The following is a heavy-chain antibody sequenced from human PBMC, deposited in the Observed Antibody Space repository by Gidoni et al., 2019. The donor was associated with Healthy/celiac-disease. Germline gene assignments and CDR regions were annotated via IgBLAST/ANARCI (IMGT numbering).Heavy chain of an antibody. J-gene: IGHJ4*02. CDR1: GFTVSSNY. V-gene: IGHV3-66*02. D-gene: IGHD3-22*01. CDR2: IYSGGST. CDR3: ARERDSSGYYYNY. Sequence: EVQLVESGGGLVQPGGSLRRSCSASGFTVSSNYMGWVRQAPGKGLEWVSVIYSGGSTYYADSVKGRFTISRDNSKNTLYLQMNSLRAEDTAVYYCARERDSSGYYYNYWGQGTLVTVSS.